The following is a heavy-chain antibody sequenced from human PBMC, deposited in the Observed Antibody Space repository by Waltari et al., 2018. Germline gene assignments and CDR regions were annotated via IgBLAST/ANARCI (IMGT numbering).Heavy chain of an antibody. V-gene: IGHV4-38-2*02. CDR1: GYSISSGYY. CDR2: IYHSGTT. CDR3: ARDRYSGSPKLYYFDY. J-gene: IGHJ4*02. D-gene: IGHD6-13*01. Sequence: QVQLQESGPGLVKPSETLSLTCTVSGYSISSGYYCGGIRQPPGKGLEWIGNIYHSGTTYYNPSLKSRVTISVDTSKNQLSLKLNSVTAADTAVYYCARDRYSGSPKLYYFDYWGQGALVTVSS.